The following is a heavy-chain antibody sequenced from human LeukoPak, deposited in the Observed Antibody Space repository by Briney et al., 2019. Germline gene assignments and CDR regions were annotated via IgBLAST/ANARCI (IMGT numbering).Heavy chain of an antibody. CDR1: GVTFSSYA. CDR3: ARAQIPGRCSGGNCYSGY. Sequence: GGSLRLSCAASGVTFSSYAMSWVRQAPGKGLEWVSAISGSGGSTYYADSVKGRFTISRDNSKNTLYLQMDSLRSDDTALYYCARAQIPGRCSGGNCYSGYWGQGTLVTVSS. V-gene: IGHV3-23*01. CDR2: ISGSGGST. J-gene: IGHJ4*02. D-gene: IGHD2-15*01.